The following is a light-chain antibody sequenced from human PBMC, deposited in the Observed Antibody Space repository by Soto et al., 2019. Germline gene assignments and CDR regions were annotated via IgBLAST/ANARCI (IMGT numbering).Light chain of an antibody. CDR2: QDS. Sequence: SYELTQPPSVSVSPGQTASITCSGDKLGDKYACWYQQKPGQSPVLVIYQDSKRPSGIPERFSGSNSGNTATLTISGTQAMDAADYYCQAWDSSTATFGGGTKLTVL. CDR3: QAWDSSTAT. CDR1: KLGDKY. J-gene: IGLJ2*01. V-gene: IGLV3-1*01.